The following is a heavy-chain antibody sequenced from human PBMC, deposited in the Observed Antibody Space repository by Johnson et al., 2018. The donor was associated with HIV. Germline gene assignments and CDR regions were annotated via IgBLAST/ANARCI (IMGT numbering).Heavy chain of an antibody. J-gene: IGHJ3*02. Sequence: QVQLVESGGGVVQPGRSLRLSCAASGFTFSNYAMHWVRQAPGKGLEWVAVISYDGSNKYYADSVKGRFTISRDNSKNTLYLQMNSLRAEDTAVYYCARDHLSRSHAFDIWGQGKMVTVSS. CDR2: ISYDGSNK. D-gene: IGHD2-15*01. CDR3: ARDHLSRSHAFDI. V-gene: IGHV3-30*14. CDR1: GFTFSNYA.